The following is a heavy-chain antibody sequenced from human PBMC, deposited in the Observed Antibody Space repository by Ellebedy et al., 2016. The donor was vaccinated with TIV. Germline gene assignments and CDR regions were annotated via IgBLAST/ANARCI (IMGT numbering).Heavy chain of an antibody. CDR3: ARDKPGGDNWFDP. D-gene: IGHD3-16*01. J-gene: IGHJ5*02. CDR1: GYTFTSYA. V-gene: IGHV1-3*01. Sequence: AASVKVSCKASGYTFTSYAMHWVRQAPGQRLEWMGWINAGNGKTKYSQQFQGRVTFTSDTSASTAYMELSSLRSEDTAVYYCARDKPGGDNWFDPWGQGTLVTVSS. CDR2: INAGNGKT.